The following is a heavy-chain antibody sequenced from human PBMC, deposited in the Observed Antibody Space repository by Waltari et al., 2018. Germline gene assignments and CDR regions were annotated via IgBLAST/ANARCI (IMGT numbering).Heavy chain of an antibody. CDR1: GGSFSGHF. V-gene: IGHV4-34*02. Sequence: QVQLQQGGAGLLKPSETLSLTCTVHGGSFSGHFWSWIRQAPGEGLEWLGEIHHRGSTHHNPSFRRRVTISVDTSKNQFSLQLISVTAADTALYYCARERSRDFDWLPNVLDVWGLGTLVTVSS. J-gene: IGHJ3*01. CDR3: ARERSRDFDWLPNVLDV. D-gene: IGHD3-9*01. CDR2: IHHRGST.